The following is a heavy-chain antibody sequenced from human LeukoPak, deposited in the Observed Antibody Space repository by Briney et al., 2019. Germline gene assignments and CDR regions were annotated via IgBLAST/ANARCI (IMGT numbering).Heavy chain of an antibody. V-gene: IGHV4-59*01. Sequence: GLEWIGYIYYSGSTNYNPSLKSRVTISVDTSKNQFSLKLSSVTAADTAVYYCARAHDYVDYWGQGTLVTVSS. CDR3: ARAHDYVDY. D-gene: IGHD4/OR15-4a*01. J-gene: IGHJ4*02. CDR2: IYYSGST.